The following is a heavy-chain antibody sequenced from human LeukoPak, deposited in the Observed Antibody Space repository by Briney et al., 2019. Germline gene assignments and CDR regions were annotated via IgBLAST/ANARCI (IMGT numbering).Heavy chain of an antibody. CDR2: MNPNTGNA. CDR3: AKDFPRSGAFDI. Sequence: ASVKVSCKASGYRFRTYDINWVRQATGQGLEWMGWMNPNTGNAGSAQKFQGRVTLTSDTSTSTAYMELSSLRSEDTAVYYCAKDFPRSGAFDIWGQGTMVTVSS. V-gene: IGHV1-8*03. J-gene: IGHJ3*02. CDR1: GYRFRTYD. D-gene: IGHD3-10*01.